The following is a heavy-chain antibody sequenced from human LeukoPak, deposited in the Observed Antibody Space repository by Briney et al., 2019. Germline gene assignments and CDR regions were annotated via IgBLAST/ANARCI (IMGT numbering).Heavy chain of an antibody. D-gene: IGHD3-9*01. CDR3: AMGFDWLLYPFDY. V-gene: IGHV1-18*01. J-gene: IGHJ4*02. Sequence: RASVTVSCKASGYSFVLYGISWVRQAPGQGLEWMGWISAYNGNTNYAQKLQGRVTMTTDTSTSTAYMELRSLRSDDTAVYYCAMGFDWLLYPFDYWGQGTLVTVSS. CDR2: ISAYNGNT. CDR1: GYSFVLYG.